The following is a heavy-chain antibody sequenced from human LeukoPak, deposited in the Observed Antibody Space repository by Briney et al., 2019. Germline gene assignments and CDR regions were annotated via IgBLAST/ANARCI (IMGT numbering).Heavy chain of an antibody. Sequence: ASVKVSCKASGYTFTNYDINWVRQATGQGLEWMGWMNPNSGTTGYAQKFLGRVTITRNTSISTTYMELSSLRSEDTAVYYCAREQWLVRVLDYWGQGTLVTVSS. D-gene: IGHD6-19*01. CDR2: MNPNSGTT. CDR1: GYTFTNYD. CDR3: AREQWLVRVLDY. V-gene: IGHV1-8*03. J-gene: IGHJ4*02.